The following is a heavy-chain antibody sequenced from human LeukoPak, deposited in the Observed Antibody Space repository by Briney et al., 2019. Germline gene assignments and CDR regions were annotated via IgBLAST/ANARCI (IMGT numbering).Heavy chain of an antibody. V-gene: IGHV4-39*01. J-gene: IGHJ4*02. CDR1: GVSISSSSYY. CDR2: IYYSGSA. CDR3: ARHSYFDY. Sequence: SETLSLTCTASGVSISSSSYYWGWIRQPPGKGLEWIGSIYYSGSAYYNPSLKSRVTISVDTSKNQFSLKLSSVTAADTAVYYCARHSYFDYWGQGTLVTVSS.